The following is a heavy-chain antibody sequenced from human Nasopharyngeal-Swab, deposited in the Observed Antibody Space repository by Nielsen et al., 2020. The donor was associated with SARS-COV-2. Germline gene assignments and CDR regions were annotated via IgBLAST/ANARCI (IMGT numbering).Heavy chain of an antibody. V-gene: IGHV3-7*01. D-gene: IGHD5-18*01. CDR3: AREDTAMGNGMDV. CDR2: IKQDGSEK. CDR1: GFTSSSYW. Sequence: GESLKISCAASGFTSSSYWMSWVRQAPGKGLEWVANIKQDGSEKYYVDSVKGRFTISRDNAKNSLYLQMNSLRAEDTAVYYCAREDTAMGNGMDVWGQGTTVTVSS. J-gene: IGHJ6*02.